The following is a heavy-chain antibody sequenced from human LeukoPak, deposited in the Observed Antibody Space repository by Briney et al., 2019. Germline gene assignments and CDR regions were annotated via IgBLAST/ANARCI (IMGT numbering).Heavy chain of an antibody. CDR1: GFTFSSYW. J-gene: IGHJ4*02. V-gene: IGHV3-7*01. CDR2: IKQDGSEK. CDR3: ARDEPLQWLAPFDY. Sequence: GGSLRLSCAASGFTFSSYWMSWVRQAPGTGLEWVANIKQDGSEKYYVDSVKGRFTISRDNAKNSLYLQMNSLRAEDTAVYYCARDEPLQWLAPFDYWGQGTLVTVSS. D-gene: IGHD6-19*01.